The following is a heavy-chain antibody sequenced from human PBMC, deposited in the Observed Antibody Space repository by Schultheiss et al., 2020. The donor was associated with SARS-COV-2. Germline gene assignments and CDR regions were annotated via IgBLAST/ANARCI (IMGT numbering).Heavy chain of an antibody. CDR1: GFTFSSYA. CDR3: AKGGEDYYDSSGSLWDLDY. Sequence: GESLKISCAASGFTFSSYAMSWVRQAPGKGLEWVSAISGSGGSTYYADSVKGRFTISRDNSKNTLYLQMNSLRAEDTAVYYCAKGGEDYYDSSGSLWDLDYWGQGTLVTVSS. V-gene: IGHV3-23*01. D-gene: IGHD3-22*01. CDR2: ISGSGGST. J-gene: IGHJ4*02.